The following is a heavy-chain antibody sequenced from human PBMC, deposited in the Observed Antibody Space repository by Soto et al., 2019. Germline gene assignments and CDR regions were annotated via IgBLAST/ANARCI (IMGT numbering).Heavy chain of an antibody. CDR3: AKERDILAGYYAIGYYFNY. J-gene: IGHJ4*02. CDR2: ISGSGGST. D-gene: IGHD3-9*01. Sequence: EVQLLESGGGLVQPGGSLRLSCAASGFTFSSYAMSWVRQAPGKGLEWVSAISGSGGSTYYADSVKGRFTISRDNSKNTLYLQMNSLRAEDTAVYYCAKERDILAGYYAIGYYFNYWGQGPLVTVSS. V-gene: IGHV3-23*01. CDR1: GFTFSSYA.